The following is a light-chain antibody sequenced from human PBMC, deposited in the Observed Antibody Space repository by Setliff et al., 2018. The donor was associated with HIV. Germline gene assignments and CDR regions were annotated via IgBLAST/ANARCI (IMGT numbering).Light chain of an antibody. CDR2: RNN. CDR3: AAWDDSLSGSYV. Sequence: QSVLTQPPSASGTPGQRVTISCSGSSSNIGSNYVYWYQQLPGTAPKLLIYRNNQRPSGVPDRFSGSKSGTSASLAISGLRSEDGADYYCAAWDDSLSGSYVFGTGT. CDR1: SSNIGSNY. J-gene: IGLJ1*01. V-gene: IGLV1-47*01.